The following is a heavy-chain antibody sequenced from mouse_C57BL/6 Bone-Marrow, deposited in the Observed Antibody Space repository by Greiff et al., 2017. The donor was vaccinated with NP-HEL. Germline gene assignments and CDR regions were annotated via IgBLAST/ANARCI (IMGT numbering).Heavy chain of an antibody. CDR1: GFTFSSYA. J-gene: IGHJ4*01. V-gene: IGHV5-4*03. Sequence: EVKLVESGGGLVKPGGSLKLSCAASGFTFSSYAMSWVRQTPEKRLEWVATISDGGSYTDYPDNVKGRFTISRDNAKNNLYLQMSHLKSEDTAMYYCARPYAMDYWGQGTSVTVSS. CDR2: ISDGGSYT. CDR3: ARPYAMDY.